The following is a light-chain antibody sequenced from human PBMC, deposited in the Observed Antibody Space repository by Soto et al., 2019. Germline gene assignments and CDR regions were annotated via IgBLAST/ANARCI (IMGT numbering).Light chain of an antibody. CDR3: ATWDRSLSAGV. Sequence: QSVLTQPPSVSAAPGQKVTISCSGSSSNIGNNYVSWYQHFPEAAPKLLIYDNDKRPSGIPDRFSSSKSGTSATLGITGLQPGDEADYYCATWDRSLSAGVFGGGTKVTVL. CDR2: DND. CDR1: SSNIGNNY. J-gene: IGLJ2*01. V-gene: IGLV1-51*01.